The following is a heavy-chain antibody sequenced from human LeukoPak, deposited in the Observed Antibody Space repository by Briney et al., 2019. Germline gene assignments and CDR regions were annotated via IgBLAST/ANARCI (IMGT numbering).Heavy chain of an antibody. CDR2: ISYDDSNR. D-gene: IGHD4/OR15-4a*01. V-gene: IGHV3-30*03. Sequence: RSGKSLRLSCAAPGFTFRNYGIHWVRQAPGKGLEWVTVISYDDSNRYYADSVKGRFTISRDNSKNTLYLQMNSLRAEDTAVYYCASGLYGGVFDNWGQGTLVTVSS. J-gene: IGHJ4*02. CDR1: GFTFRNYG. CDR3: ASGLYGGVFDN.